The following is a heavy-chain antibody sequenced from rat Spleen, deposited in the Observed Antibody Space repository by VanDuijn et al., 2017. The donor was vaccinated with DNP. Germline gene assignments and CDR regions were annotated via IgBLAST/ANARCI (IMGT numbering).Heavy chain of an antibody. CDR3: ATYTTTGGYYFDY. V-gene: IGHV5-19*01. J-gene: IGHJ2*01. CDR1: GFTFSNYG. Sequence: EVQLVESGGGLVQPGRSLKLSCAASGFTFSNYGMHWIRQAPTKGLEWVASISPSGGSTYYRDSVKGRFTISRDNAKSTLYLQMDSLRSEDTATYYCATYTTTGGYYFDYWGQGVMVTVSS. CDR2: ISPSGGST. D-gene: IGHD1-10*01.